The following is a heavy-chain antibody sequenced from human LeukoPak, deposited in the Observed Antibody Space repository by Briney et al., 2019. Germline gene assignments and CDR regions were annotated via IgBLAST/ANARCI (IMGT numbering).Heavy chain of an antibody. Sequence: SVKVSCKASGGTFSSYAISWVRQAPGQGLEWMGRIIPILGIANYAQKFQGRVTITADKSTSTAYMELSSLRSEDTAVYYCARDYYDSSGYAYWGQGTLVTVSS. D-gene: IGHD3-22*01. CDR1: GGTFSSYA. CDR2: IIPILGIA. V-gene: IGHV1-69*04. J-gene: IGHJ4*02. CDR3: ARDYYDSSGYAY.